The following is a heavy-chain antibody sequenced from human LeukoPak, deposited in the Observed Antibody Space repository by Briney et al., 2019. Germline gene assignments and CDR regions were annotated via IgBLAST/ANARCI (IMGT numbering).Heavy chain of an antibody. J-gene: IGHJ4*02. Sequence: PSETLSLTCSVSGGSLSSHYWSWIRQPPGKGLELIGHIHDTGSTFYNPSLRGRVTISLDTSNNQFSLKLTSMTAADTAVYYCARFSSGCSTSSCYLTYWGQGTLDTVS. D-gene: IGHD2-2*01. V-gene: IGHV4-59*11. CDR2: IHDTGST. CDR3: ARFSSGCSTSSCYLTY. CDR1: GGSLSSHY.